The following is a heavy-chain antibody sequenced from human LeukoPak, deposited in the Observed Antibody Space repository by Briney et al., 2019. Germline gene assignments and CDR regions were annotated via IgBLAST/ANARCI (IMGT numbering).Heavy chain of an antibody. D-gene: IGHD4-17*01. CDR2: IKQDGSEK. CDR1: GFAFSGYW. Sequence: GGSLRLSCAASGFAFSGYWMSWVRQAPGKGLEWVANIKQDGSEKYYVDSVKGRFTISRDNAKNSLYLQMNSLRAEDTAVYYCARVNDYGDYFDCWGQGTLVTVSS. V-gene: IGHV3-7*01. CDR3: ARVNDYGDYFDC. J-gene: IGHJ4*02.